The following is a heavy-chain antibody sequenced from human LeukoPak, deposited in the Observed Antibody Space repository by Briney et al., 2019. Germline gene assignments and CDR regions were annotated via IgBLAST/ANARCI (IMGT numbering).Heavy chain of an antibody. V-gene: IGHV1-18*01. Sequence: GASVKVSCKASGYTFTSYGISWVRRAPGQGLEWMGWISAYNGNTNYAQKLQGRVTMTTDTSTSTAYMELRSLRSDDTAVYYCARDTEMYSSSWYEAGYWGQGTLVTVSS. D-gene: IGHD6-13*01. CDR1: GYTFTSYG. J-gene: IGHJ4*02. CDR3: ARDTEMYSSSWYEAGY. CDR2: ISAYNGNT.